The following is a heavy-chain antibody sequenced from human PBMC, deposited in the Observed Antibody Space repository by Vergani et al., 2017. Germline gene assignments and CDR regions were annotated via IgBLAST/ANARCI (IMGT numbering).Heavy chain of an antibody. CDR2: IWYDGSNK. J-gene: IGHJ4*02. Sequence: QVQLVESGGGVVQPGRSLRLSCAASGFTFISYGMHWVRQAPGKGLEWVAVIWYDGSNKYYADSVKGRFTISRDNSKNTLYLQMNSLRAEDTAVYYCARDRLPRGDFDYWGQGTLVTVSS. V-gene: IGHV3-33*01. CDR3: ARDRLPRGDFDY. CDR1: GFTFISYG. D-gene: IGHD4-11*01.